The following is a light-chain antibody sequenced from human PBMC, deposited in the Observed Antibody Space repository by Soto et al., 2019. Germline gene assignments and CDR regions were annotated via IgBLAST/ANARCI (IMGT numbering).Light chain of an antibody. V-gene: IGKV1-12*01. CDR1: QDLDRW. Sequence: DIQMTQSPSSLSASVGDRVTITCRASQDLDRWLAWYQQKPGEAPKVLIFAASSLQSGLPSRFSGAGSGTDFSLPISSPKPEDFANYYCKQYRSFPLTFGGGTKVDIK. J-gene: IGKJ4*01. CDR2: AAS. CDR3: KQYRSFPLT.